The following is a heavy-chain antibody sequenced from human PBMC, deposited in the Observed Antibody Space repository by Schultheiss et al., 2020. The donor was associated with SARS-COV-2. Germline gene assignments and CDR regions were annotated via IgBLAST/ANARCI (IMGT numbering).Heavy chain of an antibody. J-gene: IGHJ6*02. D-gene: IGHD4-17*01. CDR2: IGTAGDT. Sequence: GGSLRLSCAASGFTFSSYGMHWVRQAPGKGLEWVSAIGTAGDTYYPGSVKGRFTISRDNSKNTLYLQMNSLRAEDTAVYYCAAGGKSGDYGDYHYYYYGMDVWGQGTTVTVSS. CDR3: AAGGKSGDYGDYHYYYYGMDV. V-gene: IGHV3-NL1*01. CDR1: GFTFSSYG.